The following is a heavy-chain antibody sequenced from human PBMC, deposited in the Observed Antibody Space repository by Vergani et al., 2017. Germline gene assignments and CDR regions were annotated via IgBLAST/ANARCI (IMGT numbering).Heavy chain of an antibody. J-gene: IGHJ6*02. V-gene: IGHV3-33*01. D-gene: IGHD2-2*01. Sequence: QVQLVESGGGVVQPGRSLRLSCAASGFTFSSYGMHWVRQAPGKGLEWVAVIWYDGSNKYYAESVKGRFTISRDNSKNTLYLQMNSLRAEDTAVYYCARDASYCSSTSCYYYYGMDVWGQGTTVTVSS. CDR2: IWYDGSNK. CDR1: GFTFSSYG. CDR3: ARDASYCSSTSCYYYYGMDV.